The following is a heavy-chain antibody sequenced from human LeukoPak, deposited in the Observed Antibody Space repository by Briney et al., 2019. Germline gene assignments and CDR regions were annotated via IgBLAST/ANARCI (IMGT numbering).Heavy chain of an antibody. CDR2: MKPDSGNS. CDR3: ARGTLDYDVVTGIHYYYMDV. V-gene: IGHV1-8*01. D-gene: IGHD3-9*01. CDR1: GYPFTSYE. J-gene: IGHJ6*03. Sequence: GASVKVSCKASGYPFTSYEINWVRQATGQGLEWMGWMKPDSGNSAYAQKFRGRVTLSSNSSINTAYMEVSSLGSDDTAVYFCARGTLDYDVVTGIHYYYMDVWRTGTTVTVSS.